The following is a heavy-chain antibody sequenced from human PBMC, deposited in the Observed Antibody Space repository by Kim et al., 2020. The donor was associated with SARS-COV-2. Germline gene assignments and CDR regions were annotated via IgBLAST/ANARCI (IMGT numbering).Heavy chain of an antibody. D-gene: IGHD3-10*01. CDR1: GGSFSGYY. Sequence: SETLSLTCAVYGGSFSGYYWSWIRQPPGKGLEWIGEINHSGSTNYNPSLKSRVTISVDTSKNQFSLKLSSVTAADTAVYYCARELAMVRTSRGGVFDIWGQGTMVTVSS. V-gene: IGHV4-34*01. CDR2: INHSGST. CDR3: ARELAMVRTSRGGVFDI. J-gene: IGHJ3*02.